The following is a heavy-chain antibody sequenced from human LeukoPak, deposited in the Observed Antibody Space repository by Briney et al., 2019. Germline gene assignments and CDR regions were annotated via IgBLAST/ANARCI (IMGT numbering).Heavy chain of an antibody. CDR1: GGTFSSYA. Sequence: LVKVSCKASGGTFSSYAISWVRQAPGQGLEWMGGIIPIFGTANYAQKFQGRVTITADESTSTAYMELSSLRSEDTAVYYCARVLPSDVTVTTHWGQGTLVTVSS. J-gene: IGHJ4*02. CDR2: IIPIFGTA. CDR3: ARVLPSDVTVTTH. V-gene: IGHV1-69*01. D-gene: IGHD4-17*01.